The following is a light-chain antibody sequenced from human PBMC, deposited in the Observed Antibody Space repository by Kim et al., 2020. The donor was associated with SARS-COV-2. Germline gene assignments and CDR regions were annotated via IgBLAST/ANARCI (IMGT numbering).Light chain of an antibody. Sequence: ALGQTVSITCKGDSIRSYLASWYQQKPGQAPILVLYPETNRPSGIPDRFSGSVSGNMSSLTITGAQADDEADYYCNSRDNSGDRWVFGGGTQLTVL. CDR2: PET. J-gene: IGLJ3*02. V-gene: IGLV3-19*01. CDR3: NSRDNSGDRWV. CDR1: SIRSYL.